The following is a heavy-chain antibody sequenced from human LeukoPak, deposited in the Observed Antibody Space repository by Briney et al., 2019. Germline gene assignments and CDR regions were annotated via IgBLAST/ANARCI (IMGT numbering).Heavy chain of an antibody. J-gene: IGHJ4*02. Sequence: AAVTVSFTASGYTFTIYGISWERQAHGQGLEWMGWISAYNGKTNYAQKLQGRGTMTTDTATSTAYMELRSLRSDDPAVYYCARDLKLVSLSGAVDYWGQGTLVTVSS. D-gene: IGHD2/OR15-2a*01. CDR3: ARDLKLVSLSGAVDY. CDR1: GYTFTIYG. CDR2: ISAYNGKT. V-gene: IGHV1-18*01.